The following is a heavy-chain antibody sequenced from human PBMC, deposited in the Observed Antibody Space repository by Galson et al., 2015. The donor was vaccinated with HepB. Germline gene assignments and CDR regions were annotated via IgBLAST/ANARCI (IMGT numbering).Heavy chain of an antibody. D-gene: IGHD4-17*01. CDR3: ARLNYGDYFAPEFDY. V-gene: IGHV4-34*01. Sequence: LAWIGETNHNGTTNYKASLKSRVTMSVDTSKNQFSLRVTSVTAADTAVYYCARLNYGDYFAPEFDYWGQGTLVTVSS. CDR2: TNHNGTT. J-gene: IGHJ4*02.